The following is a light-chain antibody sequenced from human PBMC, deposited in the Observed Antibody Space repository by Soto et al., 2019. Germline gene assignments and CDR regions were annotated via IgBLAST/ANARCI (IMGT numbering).Light chain of an antibody. V-gene: IGLV4-69*01. CDR2: LNSDGSH. J-gene: IGLJ3*02. CDR1: SGHSSYA. Sequence: QPVLTQSPSASASLGASVKLTCTLSSGHSSYAIAWHQQQPEKGPRYLMKLNSDGSHSKGDGIPDRFSGSSSGAERYLTISSLQSEDEADYYCQTWGTGIHGNWVFGGGTNLTVL. CDR3: QTWGTGIHGNWV.